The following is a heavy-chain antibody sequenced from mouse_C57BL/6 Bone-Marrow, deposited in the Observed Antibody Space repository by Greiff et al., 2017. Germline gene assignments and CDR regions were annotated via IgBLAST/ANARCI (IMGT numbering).Heavy chain of an antibody. D-gene: IGHD1-1*01. CDR1: GYTFTSYW. CDR3: ARGDYYCSPWFAY. CDR2: IHPNSGST. J-gene: IGHJ3*01. V-gene: IGHV1-64*01. Sequence: QVQLQQPGAELVKPGASVKLSCKASGYTFTSYWMHWVKQRPGQGLEWIGMIHPNSGSTKYNEKFKIKATLTVDKSSSTAYMQLSSLTSEDSAVYFCARGDYYCSPWFAYWCQGTLVTVSA.